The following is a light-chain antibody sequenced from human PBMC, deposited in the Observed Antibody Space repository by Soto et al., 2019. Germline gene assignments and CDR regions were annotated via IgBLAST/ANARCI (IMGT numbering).Light chain of an antibody. Sequence: EIVLTQSPGTLSLSPGDRATLSCRTSQSVSTNFLGWYQQKPGQAPRLLISGTSNRATGIPDRFSGSGSGTDFTLTISRLEPKDFAVYYCQQYGTSPWTFGQGTKVDIK. CDR1: QSVSTNF. V-gene: IGKV3-20*01. CDR3: QQYGTSPWT. CDR2: GTS. J-gene: IGKJ1*01.